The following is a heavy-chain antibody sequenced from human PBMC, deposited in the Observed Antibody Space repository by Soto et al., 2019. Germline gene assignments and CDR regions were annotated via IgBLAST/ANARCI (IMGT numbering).Heavy chain of an antibody. CDR3: AGENVLMFASYDAFNV. CDR2: IATGGDRI. V-gene: IGHV3-48*03. Sequence: EEQLVESGGDLVQPGGSLRLSCTASGFALDTYDMNWVRLAPGKDLEWISHIATGGDRIYYADSVKGRFTISRDNARNSLYLQMTSLRDDDTALYYCAGENVLMFASYDAFNVWGQGTLVTVSS. D-gene: IGHD2-21*01. J-gene: IGHJ3*01. CDR1: GFALDTYD.